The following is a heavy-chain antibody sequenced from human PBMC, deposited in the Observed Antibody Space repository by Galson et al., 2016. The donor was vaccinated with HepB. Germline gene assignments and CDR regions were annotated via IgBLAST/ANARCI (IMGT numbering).Heavy chain of an antibody. CDR2: ISYDGAYK. CDR3: ARDKGCSSGTCSPRAPHFNWFDP. J-gene: IGHJ5*02. D-gene: IGHD2-15*01. V-gene: IGHV3-30-3*01. Sequence: SLRLSCAASGFIFSNYAMHWVRQAPGKGLELVALISYDGAYKFYADSVKGRFTISRDNSKSTLYMQMNSLTTGDTAVYFCARDKGCSSGTCSPRAPHFNWFDPWGQGTLVTVSS. CDR1: GFIFSNYA.